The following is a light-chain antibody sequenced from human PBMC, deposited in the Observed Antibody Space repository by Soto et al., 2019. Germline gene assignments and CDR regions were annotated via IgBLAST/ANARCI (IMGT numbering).Light chain of an antibody. CDR1: QSLTSY. J-gene: IGKJ4*01. Sequence: EIVMTQSPATLSVSPGERATLSCRASQSLTSYLAWYQRKPGQAPRLLIYGASTRATGFPARFSGSGSGTEFTLTISSLQSEDFAIYYCQQYYSWPLTFGGGTKVDIK. CDR3: QQYYSWPLT. V-gene: IGKV3-15*01. CDR2: GAS.